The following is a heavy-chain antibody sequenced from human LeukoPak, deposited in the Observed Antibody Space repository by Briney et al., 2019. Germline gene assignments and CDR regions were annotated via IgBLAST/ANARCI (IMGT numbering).Heavy chain of an antibody. D-gene: IGHD6-19*01. J-gene: IGHJ4*02. V-gene: IGHV4-31*03. CDR1: CGSISSGGYY. Sequence: PSQTLSLTCTVSCGSISSGGYYWSWIRQHPGKGLEWIGYIYYSGSTYYNPSLKSRVTISVDTSKNQFSLKLSSVTAADTAVYYCARNGQQWLVPFDYWGQGTLVTVSS. CDR2: IYYSGST. CDR3: ARNGQQWLVPFDY.